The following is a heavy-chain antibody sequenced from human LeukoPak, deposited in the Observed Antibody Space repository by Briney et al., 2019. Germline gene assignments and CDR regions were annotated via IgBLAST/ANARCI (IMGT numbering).Heavy chain of an antibody. D-gene: IGHD3-22*01. CDR2: IYYSGST. Sequence: PSETLSLTCTVSGGSISSGGYYWSWIRQHPGKGLEWIGYIYYSGSTYYNPSLKSRVTISVDTSKNQFSLKLSSVTAADTAVYYCARLRGVVISTTGFDPWGQGTLVTVSS. J-gene: IGHJ5*02. V-gene: IGHV4-39*01. CDR3: ARLRGVVISTTGFDP. CDR1: GGSISSGGYY.